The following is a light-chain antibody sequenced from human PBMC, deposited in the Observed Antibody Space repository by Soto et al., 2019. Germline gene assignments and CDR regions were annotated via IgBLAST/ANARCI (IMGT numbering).Light chain of an antibody. CDR1: QSISSW. CDR3: QQYSTYSRT. V-gene: IGKV1-5*03. J-gene: IGKJ1*01. CDR2: KAS. Sequence: DIQMTQFPSTLSASVGDRVSITCRASQSISSWLAWYQQKPGKAPKVLIYKASRLESGVPSRFSGSGSGTEFTLTLSSLQPDDFATYYCQQYSTYSRTFGQGTKVEIK.